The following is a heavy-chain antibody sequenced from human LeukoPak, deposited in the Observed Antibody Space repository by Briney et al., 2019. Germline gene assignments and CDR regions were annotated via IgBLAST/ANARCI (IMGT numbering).Heavy chain of an antibody. V-gene: IGHV3-74*03. Sequence: PGGSLRLSCAASGFTFSSYWMHWVRQAPGKGLLWVSRINGDGSSTKYADSVKGRFTISRDNAKNTLYLQMNSLRVEDTGVYYCARWVVETDLRYFQHWGQGTLVTVSS. CDR3: ARWVVETDLRYFQH. D-gene: IGHD2-15*01. J-gene: IGHJ1*01. CDR2: INGDGSST. CDR1: GFTFSSYW.